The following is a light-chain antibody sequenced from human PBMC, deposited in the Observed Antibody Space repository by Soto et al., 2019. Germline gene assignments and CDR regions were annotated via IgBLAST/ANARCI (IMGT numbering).Light chain of an antibody. CDR3: QQYSSYTLT. CDR1: QSISSW. V-gene: IGKV1-5*03. CDR2: KAS. Sequence: DIQMTQSPSTLSASVGDRVTITCRASQSISSWLAWYQQKPGKAPNPLIYKASSLESGVPSRFTGSGHGTEFTLTISRVKPDDFAIYYRQQYSSYTLTFGGGTQVEIK. J-gene: IGKJ4*01.